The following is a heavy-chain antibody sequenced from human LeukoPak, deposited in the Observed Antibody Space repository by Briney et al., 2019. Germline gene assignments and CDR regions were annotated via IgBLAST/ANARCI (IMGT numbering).Heavy chain of an antibody. J-gene: IGHJ3*02. CDR2: ISGSGGST. CDR3: AKSEITMIVVVMTDAFDI. V-gene: IGHV3-23*01. D-gene: IGHD3-22*01. Sequence: GGSLRLSCAASGFTFSSYGMSWVRQAPGKGLEWVSAISGSGGSTYYADSVKGRFTISRDNSKNTLYLQMNSLRAEDTAVYYCAKSEITMIVVVMTDAFDIWGQGTMVTVSS. CDR1: GFTFSSYG.